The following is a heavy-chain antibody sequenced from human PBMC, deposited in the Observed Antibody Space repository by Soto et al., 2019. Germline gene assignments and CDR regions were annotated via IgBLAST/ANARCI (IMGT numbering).Heavy chain of an antibody. V-gene: IGHV4-59*01. CDR2: IYYSGST. CDR1: GGSISSYY. CDR3: ARVGWDTDGIAAREFDY. D-gene: IGHD6-6*01. J-gene: IGHJ4*02. Sequence: SETLSLTCTVSGGSISSYYWSWIRQPPGKGLEWIGYIYYSGSTNYNPSLKSRVTISVDTSKNQFSLKLSSVTAADTAVYYCARVGWDTDGIAAREFDYWGQGTLVTVSS.